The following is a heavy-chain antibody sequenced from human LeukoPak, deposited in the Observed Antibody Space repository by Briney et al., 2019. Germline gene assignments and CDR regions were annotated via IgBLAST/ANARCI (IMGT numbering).Heavy chain of an antibody. D-gene: IGHD5-18*01. CDR1: GYTFTSYA. J-gene: IGHJ4*02. CDR2: INTNTGNP. CDR3: ARGWPVVHNTPMVGDDY. V-gene: IGHV7-4-1*02. Sequence: GASVKVSCKASGYTFTSYAMNWVRQAPGQGLEWMGWINTNTGNPTYAQGFTGRFVFSLDTSVSTAYLQISSLKAEDTAVYYCARGWPVVHNTPMVGDDYWGQGTLVTVSS.